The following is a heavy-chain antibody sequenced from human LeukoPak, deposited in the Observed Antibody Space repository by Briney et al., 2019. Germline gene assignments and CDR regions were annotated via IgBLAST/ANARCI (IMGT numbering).Heavy chain of an antibody. D-gene: IGHD3-22*01. CDR1: GFTFSGFA. Sequence: GGSLRLSCAASGFTFSGFAMHWVRQASGKGLEWVGRIRSKANSYATEYAASVKGRFTISRDESNNTAYLQMSSLKTEDTAIYYSNLYDSRAGARWGQGTLVTVFS. V-gene: IGHV3-73*01. CDR3: NLYDSRAGAR. CDR2: IRSKANSYAT. J-gene: IGHJ4*02.